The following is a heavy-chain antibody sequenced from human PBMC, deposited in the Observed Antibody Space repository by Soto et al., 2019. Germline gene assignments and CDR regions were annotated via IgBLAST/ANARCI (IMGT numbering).Heavy chain of an antibody. D-gene: IGHD2-15*01. CDR3: ARFMGIVVVLPWFDP. CDR1: GYTFTSYG. V-gene: IGHV1-18*01. CDR2: ISAYNGNT. Sequence: ASVKVSCKASGYTFTSYGISWVRQAPGQGLEWMGWISAYNGNTNYAQKLQGRVTMTTDTSTSTAYMELRSLRSDDTAVYYCARFMGIVVVLPWFDPWGQGTLVTVSS. J-gene: IGHJ5*02.